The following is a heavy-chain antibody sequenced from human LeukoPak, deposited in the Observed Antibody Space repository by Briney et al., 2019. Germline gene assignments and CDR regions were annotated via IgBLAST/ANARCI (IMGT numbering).Heavy chain of an antibody. D-gene: IGHD4-11*01. Sequence: PGGSLRLSCAASRFSFSNHAMSWVRQAPGKGLVWVSRINSDGSSTSYADSVKGRFTISRDNAKNTLYLQMNSLRAEDTAVYYCARGWVTTEYWGQGTLVTVSS. CDR2: INSDGSST. J-gene: IGHJ4*02. V-gene: IGHV3-74*01. CDR1: RFSFSNHA. CDR3: ARGWVTTEY.